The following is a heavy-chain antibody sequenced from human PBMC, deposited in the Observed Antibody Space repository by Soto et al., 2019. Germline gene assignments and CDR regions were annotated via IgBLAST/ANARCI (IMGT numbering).Heavy chain of an antibody. CDR2: IIPIFGAT. J-gene: IGHJ4*02. CDR3: ARMGGSFLDS. D-gene: IGHD1-26*01. CDR1: GGTFSSYA. Sequence: SVKVSCKASGGTFSSYAITWVRQAPGQGLDWMGEIIPIFGATNFAQRFQGRVTITADESTTTAYMELSSLTSEDTAVYYCARMGGSFLDSWGQGTLVTVSS. V-gene: IGHV1-69*13.